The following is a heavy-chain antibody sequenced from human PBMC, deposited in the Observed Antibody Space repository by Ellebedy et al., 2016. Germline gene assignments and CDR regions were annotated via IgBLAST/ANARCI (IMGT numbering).Heavy chain of an antibody. CDR2: IYYTGGT. Sequence: SETLSLTCAVSGGSVSSDGSYWSWIRQPPGKGLEWIGYIYYTGGTSYNPSLKSQLTMSVDTSQNQFSLKLSSVTAADTAVYYCARGVHYYFDSWGQGTLVTVSS. J-gene: IGHJ4*02. V-gene: IGHV4-61*08. CDR1: GGSVSSDGSY. CDR3: ARGVHYYFDS.